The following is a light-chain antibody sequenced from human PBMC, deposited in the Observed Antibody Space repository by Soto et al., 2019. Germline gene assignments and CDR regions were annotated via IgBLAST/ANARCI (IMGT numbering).Light chain of an antibody. Sequence: DIRMTQSPSSLSASVGDRVTITCRASQGISNYLAWYQQKPGKVPKLLIYAASTLQSGVPSRFSGSGSGTEFTLHISSLQPEAVATYYCQKYNSAPWTFGQGTKVEIK. CDR3: QKYNSAPWT. J-gene: IGKJ1*01. CDR2: AAS. CDR1: QGISNY. V-gene: IGKV1-27*01.